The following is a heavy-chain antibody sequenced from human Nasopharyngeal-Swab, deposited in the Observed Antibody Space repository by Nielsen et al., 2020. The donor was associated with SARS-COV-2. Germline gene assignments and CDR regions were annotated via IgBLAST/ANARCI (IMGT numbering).Heavy chain of an antibody. Sequence: ASAPVPCKASGYTLTSYDFNWVRQAPGQGLEWMGWMNPNSGNTGYAQKFQGRVTMTRNTSISTAYMELSSLRSEDTAVYYCARGGGDYRSFLWGQGTLVTVSS. V-gene: IGHV1-8*01. J-gene: IGHJ4*02. CDR2: MNPNSGNT. D-gene: IGHD6-6*01. CDR3: ARGGGDYRSFL. CDR1: GYTLTSYD.